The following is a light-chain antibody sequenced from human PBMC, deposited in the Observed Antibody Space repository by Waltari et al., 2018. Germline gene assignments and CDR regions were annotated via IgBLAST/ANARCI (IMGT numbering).Light chain of an antibody. Sequence: DIQMTQSPSSLSASVGDRVTITCQASQDIGNNLDWYQQQPGKAPKVLIYDASYLERGVPSRFSGSGSGTEFNFTISSLQPEDFATYYCQQHKHFLPPSFGGGTKVDI. V-gene: IGKV1-33*01. CDR1: QDIGNN. CDR2: DAS. J-gene: IGKJ4*01. CDR3: QQHKHFLPPS.